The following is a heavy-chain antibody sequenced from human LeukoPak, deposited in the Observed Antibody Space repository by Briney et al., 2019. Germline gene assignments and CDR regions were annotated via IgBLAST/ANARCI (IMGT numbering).Heavy chain of an antibody. Sequence: GGSLRLSCAAAGFTFSGYEMNWVRQAPGKGLEWVSYISSSGRTIYYADSVKGRFTISRDNAKNSLYLQMSSLRAEDTAVYYCARVSYYGSGSYYLDYWGQGTLVTVSS. D-gene: IGHD3-10*01. CDR3: ARVSYYGSGSYYLDY. CDR2: ISSSGRTI. J-gene: IGHJ4*02. CDR1: GFTFSGYE. V-gene: IGHV3-48*03.